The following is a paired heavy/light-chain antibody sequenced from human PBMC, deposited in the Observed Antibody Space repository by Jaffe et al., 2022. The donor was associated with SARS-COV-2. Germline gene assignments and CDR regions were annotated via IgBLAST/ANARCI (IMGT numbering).Light chain of an antibody. CDR2: SNN. Sequence: QSVLTQPPSASGTPGQRVTISCSGSSSNIGSNTVNWYQQLPGTAPKLLIYSNNQRPSGVPDRFSGSKSGTSASLAISGLQSEDEADYYCAAWDDSLNVLFGGGTKLTVL. CDR1: SSNIGSNT. CDR3: AAWDDSLNVL. J-gene: IGLJ2*01. V-gene: IGLV1-44*01.
Heavy chain of an antibody. CDR2: IYHSGST. CDR3: ARATIPITMIKNRNQWYFDL. J-gene: IGHJ2*01. CDR1: GGSISSGGYS. D-gene: IGHD3-22*01. V-gene: IGHV4-30-2*01. Sequence: QLQLQESGSGLVKPSQTLSLTCAVSGGSISSGGYSWSWIRQPPGKGLEWIGYIYHSGSTYYNPSLKSRVTISVDRSKNQFSLKLSSVTAADTAVYYCARATIPITMIKNRNQWYFDLWGRGTLVTVSS.